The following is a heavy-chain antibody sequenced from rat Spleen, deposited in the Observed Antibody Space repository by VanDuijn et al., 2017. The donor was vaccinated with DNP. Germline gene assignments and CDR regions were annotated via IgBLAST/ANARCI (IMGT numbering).Heavy chain of an antibody. CDR3: AKDTGSWYFDF. CDR2: ISYEGSST. J-gene: IGHJ1*01. CDR1: GFSVSDYY. D-gene: IGHD5-1*01. Sequence: EVQLVESGGGLVQPGRSMTLSCAASGFSVSDYYMAWVRQAQSTGLEWVASISYEGSSTYYGDSVKGRFTISRDNATNTLYLQMNSLRSEDTASYYCAKDTGSWYFDFWGPGTMVTVSS. V-gene: IGHV5-22*01.